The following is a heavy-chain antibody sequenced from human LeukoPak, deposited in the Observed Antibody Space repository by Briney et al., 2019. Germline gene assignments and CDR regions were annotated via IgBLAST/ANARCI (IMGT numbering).Heavy chain of an antibody. CDR3: ARHGYSSSGPFDI. D-gene: IGHD6-6*01. CDR1: GGSFSGCY. Sequence: SETLSLTCAVYGGSFSGCYWSWIRQPPGKGLEWIGEINHSGSTNYNPSLKSRVTISVDTSKNQFSLKLSSVTAADTAVYYCARHGYSSSGPFDIWGQGTMVTVSS. CDR2: INHSGST. V-gene: IGHV4-34*01. J-gene: IGHJ3*02.